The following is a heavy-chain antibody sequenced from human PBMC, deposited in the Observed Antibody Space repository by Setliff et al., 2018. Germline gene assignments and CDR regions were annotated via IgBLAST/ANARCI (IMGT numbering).Heavy chain of an antibody. V-gene: IGHV3-7*05. CDR2: IKQDGSEK. D-gene: IGHD4-17*01. CDR3: AKSMTTEIYFDY. Sequence: PGGSLRLSCAASGFTFSSYWMSWVRQAPGKGLEWVANIKQDGSEKYYADSVKGRFTISRDNSKNTLYLQMTSLRAEDTAVYYCAKSMTTEIYFDYWGQGTLVTVSS. CDR1: GFTFSSYW. J-gene: IGHJ4*02.